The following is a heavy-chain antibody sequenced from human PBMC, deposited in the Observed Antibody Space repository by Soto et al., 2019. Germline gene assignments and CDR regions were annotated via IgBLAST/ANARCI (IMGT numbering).Heavy chain of an antibody. CDR1: GGSIRVQSYY. V-gene: IGHV4-39*07. Sequence: SETLSLTCTVSGGSIRVQSYYWTWIRQTPGKGLEWVGSSYYSGTSYFNPALKGRVTISVDTSTNQFSLRLTSVTAEDTAVYYCAKVDGYNSVLAWYYFDYWGQGTLVTVSS. CDR3: AKVDGYNSVLAWYYFDY. D-gene: IGHD5-12*01. J-gene: IGHJ4*02. CDR2: SYYSGTS.